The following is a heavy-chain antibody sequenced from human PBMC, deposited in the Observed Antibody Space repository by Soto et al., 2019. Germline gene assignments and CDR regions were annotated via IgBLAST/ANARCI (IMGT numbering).Heavy chain of an antibody. CDR2: ISAYNGNR. CDR1: GYPFTSYG. Sequence: VKVSCKASGYPFTSYGISWVRQAPGQGLEWVAWISAYNGNRDTAQKFQGRVTMTLDTSTDTAHMELGDLTSADTAVYYCARGRIVASIHDAFEIWGQGTKVTVSS. J-gene: IGHJ3*02. V-gene: IGHV1-18*01. D-gene: IGHD5-12*01. CDR3: ARGRIVASIHDAFEI.